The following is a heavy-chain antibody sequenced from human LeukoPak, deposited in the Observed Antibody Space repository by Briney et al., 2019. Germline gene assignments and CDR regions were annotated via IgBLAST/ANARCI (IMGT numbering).Heavy chain of an antibody. V-gene: IGHV3-21*01. Sequence: GGSLRLPCAASGFTFSSYSMNWVRQAPGKGLEWVSSISSGTSYIYYADSVKGRFTISRDNAKNSLYLQMNSLRAEDTAVYYCARAGNYYGRHTNWFDPWGQGTLVTVSS. J-gene: IGHJ5*02. D-gene: IGHD3-10*01. CDR1: GFTFSSYS. CDR2: ISSGTSYI. CDR3: ARAGNYYGRHTNWFDP.